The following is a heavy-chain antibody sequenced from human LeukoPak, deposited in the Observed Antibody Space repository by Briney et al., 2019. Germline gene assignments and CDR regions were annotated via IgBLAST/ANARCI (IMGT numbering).Heavy chain of an antibody. V-gene: IGHV1-2*04. CDR3: ARGSGSYYDFDY. CDR1: GYTFTGYY. J-gene: IGHJ4*02. Sequence: ASVKVSCKASGYTFTGYYMHWVRQAPGQGLEWMGWINPNSGGTNYAQKFQGWVTMTRETSISTAYMELSRLRSDDTAVYYCARGSGSYYDFDYWGQGTLVTVSS. D-gene: IGHD3-10*01. CDR2: INPNSGGT.